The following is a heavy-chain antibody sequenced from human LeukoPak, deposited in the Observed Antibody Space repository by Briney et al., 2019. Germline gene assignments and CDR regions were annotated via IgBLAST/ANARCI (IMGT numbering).Heavy chain of an antibody. CDR1: GGSISSYY. V-gene: IGHV4-59*01. J-gene: IGHJ5*02. D-gene: IGHD3-3*01. CDR3: ARDSVTIFAFDP. Sequence: SETLSLTCTVSGGSISSYYWSWLRQPPGKGLEWIGYIYYSGSTNYNPSLKSRVTISVDTSKNQCSLKLSSVTAADTAVYYCARDSVTIFAFDPWGQGTLVTVSS. CDR2: IYYSGST.